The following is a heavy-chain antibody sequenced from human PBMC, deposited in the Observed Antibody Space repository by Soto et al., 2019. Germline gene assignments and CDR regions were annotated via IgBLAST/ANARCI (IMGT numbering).Heavy chain of an antibody. J-gene: IGHJ4*02. V-gene: IGHV4-59*01. CDR1: GGSISSNY. CDR2: VYNSGST. Sequence: SETLSLTCTVSGGSISSNYWTWIRQPPGKGLEWIGYVYNSGSTNYNPALKSRVTISEDTSKSQFSLKVNSMTAADTAVYYCARYRREAVAGYTLDNWGQGILVTVSS. CDR3: ARYRREAVAGYTLDN. D-gene: IGHD6-13*01.